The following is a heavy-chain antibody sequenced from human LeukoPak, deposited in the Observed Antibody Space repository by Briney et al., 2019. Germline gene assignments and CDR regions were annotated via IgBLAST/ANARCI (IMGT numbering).Heavy chain of an antibody. CDR3: AKDSDISPFDY. D-gene: IGHD3-9*01. CDR2: ISSSSSYI. Sequence: GGSLRLSCAASGFTFSSYSMNWARQAPGKGLEWVSSISSSSSYIYYADSVKGRFTISRGNAKNSLYLQMNSLRAEDTAVYYCAKDSDISPFDYWGQGTLVTVSS. CDR1: GFTFSSYS. V-gene: IGHV3-21*04. J-gene: IGHJ4*02.